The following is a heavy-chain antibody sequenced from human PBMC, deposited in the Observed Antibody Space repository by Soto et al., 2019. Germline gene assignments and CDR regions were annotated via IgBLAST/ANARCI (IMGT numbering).Heavy chain of an antibody. J-gene: IGHJ3*02. D-gene: IGHD3-10*01. CDR3: ATDLEVKVFVRGAFCI. CDR2: ISYSGYT. CDR1: GGSIRNDNFY. Sequence: QVQLQESGHGLVKPSQTLSLTCTVSGGSIRNDNFYWSYLRQRPGKGLEWIGSISYSGYTYYHPSPNSRATRAAYRSNNRYTLIRNPATAADPAVYYCATDLEVKVFVRGAFCILGRWTLVTVSS. V-gene: IGHV4-31*03.